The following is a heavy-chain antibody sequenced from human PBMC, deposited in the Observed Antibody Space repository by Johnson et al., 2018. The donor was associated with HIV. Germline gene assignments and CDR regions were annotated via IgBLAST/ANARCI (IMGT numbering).Heavy chain of an antibody. CDR1: GFSFSDFG. J-gene: IGHJ3*02. D-gene: IGHD5-12*01. V-gene: IGHV3-30*03. CDR3: ARGGGWATDAFDI. CDR2: LSYDGSND. Sequence: QVQLVESGGGLVKPGGSLRLSCTASGFSFSDFGMHWVRQAPGKGLEWVALLSYDGSNDAYIDSVKGRFTILRDNSKNTLYLQMNNLRTEDTAVYYCARGGGWATDAFDIWGQGTMVTVSS.